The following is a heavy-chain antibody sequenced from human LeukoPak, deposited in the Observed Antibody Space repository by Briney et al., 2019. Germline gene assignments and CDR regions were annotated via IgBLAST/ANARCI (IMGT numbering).Heavy chain of an antibody. CDR3: AEGYDLSRAFDI. V-gene: IGHV3-21*01. CDR1: GFTFSSYS. Sequence: PGGSLRLSCAASGFTFSSYSMNWVRQAPGKGLEWVSSISSSSSYIYYADSVKGRFTISRDNAKNSLYLQMNSLRAEDTAVYYCAEGYDLSRAFDIWGQGTMVTVSS. J-gene: IGHJ3*02. D-gene: IGHD5-12*01. CDR2: ISSSSSYI.